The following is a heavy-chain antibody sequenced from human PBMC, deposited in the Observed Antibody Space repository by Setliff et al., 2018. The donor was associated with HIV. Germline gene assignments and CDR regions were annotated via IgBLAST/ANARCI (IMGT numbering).Heavy chain of an antibody. CDR3: AGSILTGYYTFGADY. J-gene: IGHJ4*02. CDR2: IIPILGIP. Sequence: SVKVSCKASGGAFISHTFTWVRQAPGQGLEWMGRIIPILGIPNYAQKLQGRVTMTTDTSTSTAYMELRSLRSDDTAVYYCAGSILTGYYTFGADYWGQGTLVTVSS. V-gene: IGHV1-69*02. D-gene: IGHD3-9*01. CDR1: GGAFISHT.